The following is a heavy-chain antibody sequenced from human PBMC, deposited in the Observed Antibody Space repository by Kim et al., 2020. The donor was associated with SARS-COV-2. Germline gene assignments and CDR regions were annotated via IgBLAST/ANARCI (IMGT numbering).Heavy chain of an antibody. CDR2: IYSGGST. J-gene: IGHJ5*02. CDR1: GFTVSSNY. V-gene: IGHV3-53*01. Sequence: GGSLRLSCAASGFTVSSNYMSWVRQAPGKGLEWVSVIYSGGSTYYADSVKGRFTISRDNSKNTLYLQMNSLRAADTAAYYCARAPYSSSWYSWFDPWGQG. CDR3: ARAPYSSSWYSWFDP. D-gene: IGHD6-13*01.